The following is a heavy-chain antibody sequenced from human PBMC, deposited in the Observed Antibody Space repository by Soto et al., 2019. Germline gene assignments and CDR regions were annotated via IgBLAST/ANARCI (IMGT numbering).Heavy chain of an antibody. J-gene: IGHJ4*02. CDR2: IDYRGST. CDR1: GDSISKSGHY. D-gene: IGHD6-6*01. V-gene: IGHV4-39*02. Sequence: SETLSLTCTVSGDSISKSGHYWGWIRQPPGKALEWIGGIDYRGSTLYNPSLRSRITMSIDTSKKFFSLKLSSVTAADTAVYYCARGEYSSSLGFDYWGQGTLVTVSS. CDR3: ARGEYSSSLGFDY.